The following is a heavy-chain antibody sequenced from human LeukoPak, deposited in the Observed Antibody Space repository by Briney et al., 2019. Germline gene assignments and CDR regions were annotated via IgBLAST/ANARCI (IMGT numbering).Heavy chain of an antibody. V-gene: IGHV3-30*02. CDR2: IAHHGNNK. CDR3: AKDGSWSCTD. J-gene: IGHJ4*02. CDR1: GFTFSSSA. D-gene: IGHD2-8*02. Sequence: GGSLRLPCGASGFTFSSSAMHWVRQGPGEGLEWVAYIAHHGNNKYYADSVKGRFTISRDNSKGSLYLQMNSLRADDTAVYYCAKDGSWSCTDWGQGTLVRVSS.